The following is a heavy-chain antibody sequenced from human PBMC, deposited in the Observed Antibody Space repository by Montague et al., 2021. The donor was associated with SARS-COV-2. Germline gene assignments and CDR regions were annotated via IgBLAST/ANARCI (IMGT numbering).Heavy chain of an antibody. D-gene: IGHD4-17*01. CDR3: VRDTGSAQAGFDA. CDR2: KNYRSKWNS. J-gene: IGHJ4*02. Sequence: CAISGDSVSGNSDAGDGIRQTPSKGIEWRRRKNYRSKWNSDYATSVEGRISIDPDTSKNQFFLHLRSVTPEDTGVYYCVRDTGSAQAGFDAWGQGTLVTVSS. CDR1: GDSVSGNSDA. V-gene: IGHV6-1*01.